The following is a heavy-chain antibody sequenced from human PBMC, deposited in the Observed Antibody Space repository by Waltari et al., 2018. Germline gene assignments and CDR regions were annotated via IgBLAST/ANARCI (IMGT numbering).Heavy chain of an antibody. CDR1: GFTFDDYG. CDR2: ISSSSSYI. Sequence: EVQLVESGGGVVRPGGSLRLSCAASGFTFDDYGMNWVRQAPGKGLEWVSSISSSSSYIYYADSVKGRFTISRDNAKNSLYLQMNSLRAEDTAVYYCAGGAADPYYYYYMDVWGKGTTVTVSS. CDR3: AGGAADPYYYYYMDV. V-gene: IGHV3-21*01. J-gene: IGHJ6*03. D-gene: IGHD6-13*01.